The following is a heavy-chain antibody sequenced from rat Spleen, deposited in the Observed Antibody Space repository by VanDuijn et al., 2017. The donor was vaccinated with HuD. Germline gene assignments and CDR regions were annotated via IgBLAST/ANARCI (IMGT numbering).Heavy chain of an antibody. CDR1: GFSLTGNN. CDR3: SRAIAADYVMAA. V-gene: IGHV2-63*01. J-gene: IGHJ4*01. D-gene: IGHD1-2*01. Sequence: QVQLKVSGPGLVQPSQTLSLTCTVSGFSLTGNNVHWVRQPPEKGLEWMGRMRYDGDTSYNSALRSRLRVTRDTSKNQVFLKMGSLQTDDTAIYYCSRAIAADYVMAAWGQGASVTVSS. CDR2: MRYDGDT.